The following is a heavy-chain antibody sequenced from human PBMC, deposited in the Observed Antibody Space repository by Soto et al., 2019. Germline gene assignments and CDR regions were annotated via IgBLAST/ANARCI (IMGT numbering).Heavy chain of an antibody. J-gene: IGHJ4*02. CDR1: GFTFCNPS. Sequence: SPGPSLAAPGFTFCNPSVSRGRQAPGKGRGWVGRIKSKTDGGTTDYAAPVKGRFTISRDDSKNTLYLQMNSLKTEDTAVYYCTTDPRTLEWFSPRNYFDYWGQGTLVTVSS. D-gene: IGHD3-3*01. V-gene: IGHV3-15*01. CDR2: IKSKTDGGTT. CDR3: TTDPRTLEWFSPRNYFDY.